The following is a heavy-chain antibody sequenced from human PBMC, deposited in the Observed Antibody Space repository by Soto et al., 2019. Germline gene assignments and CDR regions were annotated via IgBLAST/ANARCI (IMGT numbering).Heavy chain of an antibody. D-gene: IGHD3-3*01. Sequence: PXGSLSLSCATSVFTFRSYWMTWVRQAPGKGPEWVANIKPDGSEKQYVDSVKGRFTVSRDNAKKSLDLQMNSLRVEDTAVYYCARAEDYDFWSGPPKYFDNWGQGTQVTVSS. CDR2: IKPDGSEK. J-gene: IGHJ4*02. V-gene: IGHV3-7*03. CDR1: VFTFRSYW. CDR3: ARAEDYDFWSGPPKYFDN.